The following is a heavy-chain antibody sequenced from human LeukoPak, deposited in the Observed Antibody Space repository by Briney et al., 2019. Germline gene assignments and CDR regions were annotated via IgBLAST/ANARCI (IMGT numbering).Heavy chain of an antibody. CDR3: ARDFFHGHCSGLSCFLLDY. J-gene: IGHJ4*02. D-gene: IGHD2-15*01. CDR2: LSAHYGNT. CDR1: GYIFTRYG. Sequence: ASVKVSCKASGYIFTRYGISWVRQAPGQGLEWMGWLSAHYGNTNYAQKFQDRVTMTTDTSTNTAYMELRSLRPDDTAVYYCARDFFHGHCSGLSCFLLDYWGQGSLVTDSS. V-gene: IGHV1-18*04.